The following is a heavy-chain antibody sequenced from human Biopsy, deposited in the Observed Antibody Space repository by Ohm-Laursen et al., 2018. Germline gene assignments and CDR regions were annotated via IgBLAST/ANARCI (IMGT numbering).Heavy chain of an antibody. J-gene: IGHJ4*02. CDR2: IWWNGDK. Sequence: ATQTLTLTRTFSGFSLSTSGVAVGWNRQPPGKALEWLAFIWWNGDKGYNPSFLRRLTITKDTSKSQVVLTMTNMDPVDTATYYCAHERRWRNFDYWGQGTLVTVSS. CDR1: GFSLSTSGVA. D-gene: IGHD4-23*01. CDR3: AHERRWRNFDY. V-gene: IGHV2-5*01.